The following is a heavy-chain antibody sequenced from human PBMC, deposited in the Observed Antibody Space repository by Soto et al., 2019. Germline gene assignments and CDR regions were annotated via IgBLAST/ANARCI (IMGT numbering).Heavy chain of an antibody. CDR1: GGSISSYY. J-gene: IGHJ4*02. CDR3: ARGGAAGVDYFDY. V-gene: IGHV4-59*01. CDR2: IYYSGST. Sequence: SETLSLTCTVSGGSISSYYWSWIRQPPGKGLEWIGYIYYSGSTNYNPSLKSRVTISVDTSKNQFSLKLSSVTAADTAVYYCARGGAAGVDYFDYWGQGTPVTVSS. D-gene: IGHD6-13*01.